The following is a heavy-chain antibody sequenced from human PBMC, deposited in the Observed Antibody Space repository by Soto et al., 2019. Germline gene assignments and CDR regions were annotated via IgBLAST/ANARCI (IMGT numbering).Heavy chain of an antibody. CDR3: ARDLGIASSMITLDY. J-gene: IGHJ4*02. V-gene: IGHV3-48*01. Sequence: GGSLRLSCVDSGFTFSSYGMNWVRLAPGKGLEWVAYISSTSGTIYYADSVKGRFTISRDNAKKSLYLQMTSLRAEDTAVYYCARDLGIASSMITLDYWGQGTLVTVSS. D-gene: IGHD3-16*01. CDR1: GFTFSSYG. CDR2: ISSTSGTI.